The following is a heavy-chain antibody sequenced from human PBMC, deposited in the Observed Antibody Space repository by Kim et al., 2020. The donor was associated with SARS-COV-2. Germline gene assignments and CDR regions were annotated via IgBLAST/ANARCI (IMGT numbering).Heavy chain of an antibody. CDR3: VKPNLYQLLSFMDV. J-gene: IGHJ6*02. V-gene: IGHV3-64D*09. Sequence: AESVQGRFTISRDNSKNTLYLQMSSLRDEDTAVYYCVKPNLYQLLSFMDVWGQGTTVTVSS. D-gene: IGHD2-2*01.